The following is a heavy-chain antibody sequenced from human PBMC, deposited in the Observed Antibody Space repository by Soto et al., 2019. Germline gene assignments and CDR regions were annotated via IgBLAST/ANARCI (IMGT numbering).Heavy chain of an antibody. Sequence: PSETLSLTCTVSGGSISSYYWSWIRQLPGKGLEWIGYIYYSGSTSYNPSLKSRVTISVDTSKNQFSLKLSSVTAADTAVYYCARDRGDYGGNSDAHDAFDIWGQGTMVTVSS. CDR1: GGSISSYY. V-gene: IGHV4-59*01. CDR2: IYYSGST. J-gene: IGHJ3*02. D-gene: IGHD4-17*01. CDR3: ARDRGDYGGNSDAHDAFDI.